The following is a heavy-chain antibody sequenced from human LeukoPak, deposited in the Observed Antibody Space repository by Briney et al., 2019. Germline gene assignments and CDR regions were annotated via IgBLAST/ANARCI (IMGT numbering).Heavy chain of an antibody. CDR3: ARGPSSGWHKADY. D-gene: IGHD6-19*01. CDR1: GYTFTSYS. V-gene: IGHV1-18*01. CDR2: ISSYNGNT. Sequence: ASVKVSCKASGYTFTSYSINWVRQAPGQGVEWMGWISSYNGNTNYAQKLQGRPTITTYTSTSTAYIELRSLSSDDTAVYYCARGPSSGWHKADYWGQGTLVTVSS. J-gene: IGHJ4*02.